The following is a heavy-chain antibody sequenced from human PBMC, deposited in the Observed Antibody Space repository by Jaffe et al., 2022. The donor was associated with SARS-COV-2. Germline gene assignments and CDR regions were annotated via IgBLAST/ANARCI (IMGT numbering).Heavy chain of an antibody. Sequence: QVQLQQWGAGLLKPSETLSLTCAVYGGSFSGYYWSWIRQPPGKGLEWIGEINHSGSTNYNPSLKSRVTISVDTSKNQFSLKLSSVTAADTAVYYCASSLYCTNGVCYPYYFDYWGQGTLVTVSS. J-gene: IGHJ4*02. V-gene: IGHV4-34*01. CDR1: GGSFSGYY. CDR2: INHSGST. D-gene: IGHD2-8*01. CDR3: ASSLYCTNGVCYPYYFDY.